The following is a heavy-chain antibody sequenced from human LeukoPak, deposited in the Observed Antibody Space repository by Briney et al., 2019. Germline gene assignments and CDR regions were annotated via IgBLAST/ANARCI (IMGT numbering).Heavy chain of an antibody. D-gene: IGHD3-22*01. CDR1: GDSFSSVTDY. J-gene: IGHJ4*02. Sequence: SETLSLTCTVSGDSFSSVTDYWAWIRQPPGKGLEWIASGDYSGGTYYNPSLESRVAISADMSKNQFSLKLSSVTAADTAVYYCARHAQYYYDSSGYSYLEYWGQGTLVTVSS. CDR3: ARHAQYYYDSSGYSYLEY. V-gene: IGHV4-39*01. CDR2: GDYSGGT.